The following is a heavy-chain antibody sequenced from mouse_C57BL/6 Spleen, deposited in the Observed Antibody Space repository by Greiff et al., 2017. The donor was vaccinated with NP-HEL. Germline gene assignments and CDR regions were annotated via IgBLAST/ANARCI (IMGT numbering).Heavy chain of an antibody. CDR1: GYAFSSYW. CDR3: ARSGGITTVVIYYYAMHY. CDR2: IYPGDGDT. Sequence: VQLQQSGAELVKPGASVKISCKASGYAFSSYWMNWVKQRPGKGLEWIGQIYPGDGDTNYNGQFKGKATLTADKSSSTAYMQLSSLTSEDSAVYFCARSGGITTVVIYYYAMHYWGQGTSVTVSS. D-gene: IGHD1-1*01. J-gene: IGHJ4*01. V-gene: IGHV1-80*01.